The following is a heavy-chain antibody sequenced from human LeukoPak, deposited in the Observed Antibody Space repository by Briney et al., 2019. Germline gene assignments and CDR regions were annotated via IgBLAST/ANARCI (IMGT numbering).Heavy chain of an antibody. D-gene: IGHD3-22*01. J-gene: IGHJ3*02. CDR2: ISSSSSYI. Sequence: GGSLRLSCAASGFTFSSYSMNWVRQAPGKGLEWVSSISSSSSYIYYADSVKGRFTISRDNAKNSLYLQMNRLRAEDTAVYYCARGGVNYDSSGYYLNAFDIWGQGTMVTVSS. CDR3: ARGGVNYDSSGYYLNAFDI. CDR1: GFTFSSYS. V-gene: IGHV3-21*01.